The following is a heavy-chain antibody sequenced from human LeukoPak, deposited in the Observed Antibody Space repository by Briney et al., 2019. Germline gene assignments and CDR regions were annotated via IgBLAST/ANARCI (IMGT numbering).Heavy chain of an antibody. CDR3: ARQATNRVVSDY. J-gene: IGHJ4*02. Sequence: SVKVSCKASGGTFSSYAISWVQQAPGQGLEWMGRIIPILGIANYAQKFQGRVTITADKSTSTAYMELSSLRSEDTAVYYCARQATNRVVSDYWGQGTLVTVSS. CDR1: GGTFSSYA. V-gene: IGHV1-69*04. CDR2: IIPILGIA. D-gene: IGHD3-3*01.